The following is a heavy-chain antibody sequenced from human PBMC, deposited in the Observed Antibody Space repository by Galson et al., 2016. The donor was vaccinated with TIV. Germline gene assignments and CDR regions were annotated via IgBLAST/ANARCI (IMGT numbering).Heavy chain of an antibody. CDR3: ARAAPDQHFDY. J-gene: IGHJ4*02. V-gene: IGHV1-46*01. Sequence: SVKVSCKASGYTFSHYYMHWVRQAPGEGLEWTGIINPDGGDTNYTQKFQGRVIMTRDMSTTTVYMELSSLRSEDTAIYFCARAAPDQHFDYWGQGSLVTVSS. CDR2: INPDGGDT. CDR1: GYTFSHYY.